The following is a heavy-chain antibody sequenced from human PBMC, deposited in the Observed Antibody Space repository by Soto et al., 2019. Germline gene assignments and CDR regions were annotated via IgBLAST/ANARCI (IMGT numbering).Heavy chain of an antibody. CDR2: IIPIFGTA. CDR1: GGTFSSYA. Sequence: QVQLVQSGAEVKKPGSSVKVSCKASGGTFSSYAISWVRQAPGQGLEWMGGIIPIFGTANYAQKFQGRVTITADESASTAYMEPSSLRSEDTAVYYCARVTRPYYYDSSGYYYHYWGQGTLVTVSS. J-gene: IGHJ4*02. V-gene: IGHV1-69*01. CDR3: ARVTRPYYYDSSGYYYHY. D-gene: IGHD3-22*01.